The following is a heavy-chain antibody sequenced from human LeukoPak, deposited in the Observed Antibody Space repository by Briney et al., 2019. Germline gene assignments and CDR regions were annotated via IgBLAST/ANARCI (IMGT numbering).Heavy chain of an antibody. Sequence: PSETLSLTCTVSGGSISSYYWSWIRQPAGKGLEWIGRIYTSGSTNYDPSLKSRVTMSVDTSKNQFSLKLSSVTAADTAVYYCARDGGPNYADAFDIWGQGTMVTVSS. V-gene: IGHV4-4*07. CDR2: IYTSGST. CDR3: ARDGGPNYADAFDI. CDR1: GGSISSYY. D-gene: IGHD1-7*01. J-gene: IGHJ3*02.